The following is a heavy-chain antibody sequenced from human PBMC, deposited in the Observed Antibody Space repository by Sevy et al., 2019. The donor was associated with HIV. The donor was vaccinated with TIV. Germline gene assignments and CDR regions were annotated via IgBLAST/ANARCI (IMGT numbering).Heavy chain of an antibody. Sequence: GGSLRLSCAASGFTFSSYSMNWVRQAPGKGLEWVSYISSSSSTIYYADSVKGRFTISRDNAKNSLYLQMNSLRAEDTAVYYCARESIAAASGFDAWGQGTLVTVSS. J-gene: IGHJ5*02. V-gene: IGHV3-48*01. CDR2: ISSSSSTI. D-gene: IGHD6-13*01. CDR1: GFTFSSYS. CDR3: ARESIAAASGFDA.